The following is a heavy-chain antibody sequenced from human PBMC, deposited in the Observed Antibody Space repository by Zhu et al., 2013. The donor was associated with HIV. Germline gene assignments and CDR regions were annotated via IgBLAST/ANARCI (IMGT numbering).Heavy chain of an antibody. Sequence: QVQLQQWGAGLLKPSETLSLTCAVYGGSFSGYYWSWIRQPPGKGLEWIGEINHSGSTNYNPSLKSRVTISVDTSKNQFSLKLSSVTAADTAVYYCARGRPGRRGAFDIWGQGTMVTVSS. CDR3: ARGRPGRRGAFDI. CDR2: INHSGST. CDR1: GGSFSGYY. D-gene: IGHD1-26*01. J-gene: IGHJ3*02. V-gene: IGHV4-34*01.